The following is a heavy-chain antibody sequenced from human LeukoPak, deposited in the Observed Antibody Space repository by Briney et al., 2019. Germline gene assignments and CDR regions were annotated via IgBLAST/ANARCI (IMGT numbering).Heavy chain of an antibody. CDR3: TKEGAAGGKMQFCFDY. CDR1: GLTFSRYG. V-gene: IGHV3-30*18. J-gene: IGHJ4*02. D-gene: IGHD4-23*01. CDR2: ISSDGGTA. Sequence: GGSLRLSCAASGLTFSRYGMHWVRQAPGKGLEWVAVISSDGGTAYYADSVQGRFTISRDNSKNTVYLQMKSLRPGDTAMYYCTKEGAAGGKMQFCFDYWGQGTLVTVSS.